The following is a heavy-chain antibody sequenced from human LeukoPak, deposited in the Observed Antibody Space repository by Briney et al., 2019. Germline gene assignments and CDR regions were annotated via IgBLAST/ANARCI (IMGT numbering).Heavy chain of an antibody. J-gene: IGHJ4*02. CDR1: GGSFSGYY. CDR2: INHSGST. D-gene: IGHD3-10*01. Sequence: SETLSLTCAVYGGSFSGYYWSWIRQPPGKGLEWIGEINHSGSTNYNPSLKSRVTISVDTSKNQFSLKLSSVTAADTAVYYCARDGSILLWFGEFFDYWGQGTLVTVSS. V-gene: IGHV4-34*01. CDR3: ARDGSILLWFGEFFDY.